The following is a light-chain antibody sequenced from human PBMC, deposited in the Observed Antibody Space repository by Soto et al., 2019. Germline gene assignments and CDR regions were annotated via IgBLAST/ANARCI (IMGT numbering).Light chain of an antibody. CDR2: DVN. Sequence: QSALTQPASVSGSPGQSITISCTGTSSDVGNYNLVSWYQQHPGKAPKLMIYDVNKRPSGVSDRFSGSKSGNTASLTISGLQAEDEADYYCCSYAGSYTGVFGGGTKLTVL. CDR3: CSYAGSYTGV. J-gene: IGLJ3*02. V-gene: IGLV2-23*02. CDR1: SSDVGNYNL.